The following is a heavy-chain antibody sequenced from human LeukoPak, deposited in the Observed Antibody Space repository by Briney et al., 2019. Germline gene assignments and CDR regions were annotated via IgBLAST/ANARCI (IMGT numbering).Heavy chain of an antibody. CDR3: ARWSSGWSNAFDL. CDR1: GGSISSYY. J-gene: IGHJ3*01. D-gene: IGHD6-19*01. V-gene: IGHV4-59*01. Sequence: SETLSLTCTVSGGSISSYYWSWIRQPPGKGLEWIGYIYYSGSTNYNPSLKSRVTISVDTSKNQFSLKATSVTAADTAVYYCARWSSGWSNAFDLWGQGTMVTVSS. CDR2: IYYSGST.